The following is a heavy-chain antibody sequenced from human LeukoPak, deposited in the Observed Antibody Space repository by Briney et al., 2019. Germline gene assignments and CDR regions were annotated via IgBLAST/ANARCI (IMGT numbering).Heavy chain of an antibody. D-gene: IGHD6-6*01. Sequence: PGGSLRLSCAASGFTFSSYRMDWVRQAPGKGLEWVSSISSSSGYIYYADSVKGRFTISRDNAKNSLYPQMNSLRAEDTAVYYCATRPDVGMDVWGQGTTVTVSS. V-gene: IGHV3-21*01. CDR2: ISSSSGYI. CDR3: ATRPDVGMDV. CDR1: GFTFSSYR. J-gene: IGHJ6*02.